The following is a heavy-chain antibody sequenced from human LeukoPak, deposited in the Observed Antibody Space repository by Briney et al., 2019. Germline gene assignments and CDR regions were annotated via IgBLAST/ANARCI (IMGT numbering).Heavy chain of an antibody. CDR2: INPNSGGT. CDR3: ARAPYGSGSSFDY. D-gene: IGHD3-10*01. V-gene: IGHV1-2*02. CDR1: GYTFTGYY. Sequence: ASVKVSCKASGYTFTGYYMHWVRQAPGQGREWRGWINPNSGGTNYAQKFQGRVTMTRDTSISTAYMELSRLRSDDTAVYYCARAPYGSGSSFDYWGQGTLVTASS. J-gene: IGHJ4*02.